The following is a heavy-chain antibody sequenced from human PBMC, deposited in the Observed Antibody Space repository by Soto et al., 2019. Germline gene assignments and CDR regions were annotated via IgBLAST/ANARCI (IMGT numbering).Heavy chain of an antibody. CDR1: RFSFANYA. D-gene: IGHD3-16*01. Sequence: GGSLRLSCADSRFSFANYAMSWVRQAPGKGLEWVAGISGSGGSTYYADSVKGRFTISIGNSKNTLYLQMNSLRAEDTAVYYGGLIETGAGLRVLFFFDYWGQGTLVTVSS. CDR2: ISGSGGST. J-gene: IGHJ4*02. CDR3: GLIETGAGLRVLFFFDY. V-gene: IGHV3-23*01.